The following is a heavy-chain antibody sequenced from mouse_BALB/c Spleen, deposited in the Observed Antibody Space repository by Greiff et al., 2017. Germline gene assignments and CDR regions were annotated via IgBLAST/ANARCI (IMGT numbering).Heavy chain of an antibody. V-gene: IGHV1-61*01. J-gene: IGHJ4*01. CDR1: GYSFTSYW. CDR2: INPSDSAT. Sequence: QVQLQQPGAELVRPGASVKLSCKASGYSFTSYWMNWVKQRPGQGLEWIGMINPSDSATRLNQKFKDKATLTVDKSSSTAYMQLSSPTSEDSAVYYCARRGNYVIYYYAMDYWGQGTSVTVSS. CDR3: ARRGNYVIYYYAMDY. D-gene: IGHD2-1*01.